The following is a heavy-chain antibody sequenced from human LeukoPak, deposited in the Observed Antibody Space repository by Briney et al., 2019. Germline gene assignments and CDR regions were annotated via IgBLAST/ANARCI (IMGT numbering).Heavy chain of an antibody. CDR1: GFTFSSYS. CDR2: ISSSSSYI. V-gene: IGHV3-21*01. J-gene: IGHJ4*02. D-gene: IGHD1-26*01. CDR3: ARDDIVGATGSFGY. Sequence: GGSLRLSCAASGFTFSSYSMNWVRQAPGKGLEWVSSISSSSSYIYYADSVKGRFTISRDNAKNSLYLQMNSLRAEDTAVYYCARDDIVGATGSFGYWGQGTLVTVSS.